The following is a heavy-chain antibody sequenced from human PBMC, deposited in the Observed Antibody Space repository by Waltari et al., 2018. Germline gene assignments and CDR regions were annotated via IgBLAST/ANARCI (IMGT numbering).Heavy chain of an antibody. J-gene: IGHJ3*01. Sequence: QLQLQQCGAGLLTPSETLSLTCGVRGGPCSSYYWSWIRQSPGKGLEWIGEINHAGNIHYNPSFKSRVTMSIDTARNQFSLEVKSVIAADTAVYFCARISGLDYATPMWGLGTVVTVSS. CDR1: GGPCSSYY. CDR2: INHAGNI. D-gene: IGHD5-12*01. CDR3: ARISGLDYATPM. V-gene: IGHV4-34*01.